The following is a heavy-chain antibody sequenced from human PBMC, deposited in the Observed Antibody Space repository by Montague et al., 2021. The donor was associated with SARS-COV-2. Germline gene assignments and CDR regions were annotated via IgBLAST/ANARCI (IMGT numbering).Heavy chain of an antibody. J-gene: IGHJ4*02. Sequence: TLSLTRTVSGGSISSGSYYWSWIRRPAGKGLEWIGRIYTSGTTDYSFSLKSRVTISVDTSKNQFSLKLTSVTAADTAVYYCARAHSGSWAHLDNWGQGSLVTVSS. CDR1: GGSISSGSYY. D-gene: IGHD5-12*01. CDR2: IYTSGTT. CDR3: ARAHSGSWAHLDN. V-gene: IGHV4-61*02.